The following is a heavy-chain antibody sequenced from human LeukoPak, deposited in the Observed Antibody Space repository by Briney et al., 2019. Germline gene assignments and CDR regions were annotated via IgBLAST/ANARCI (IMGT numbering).Heavy chain of an antibody. CDR2: TSYDGSKK. CDR1: GFTFSTYA. CDR3: ARSYGSGRGDAFDV. Sequence: PGGSLRLSCVASGFTFSTYAMHWVRQAPGKGLEWVAVTSYDGSKKYYADSVKGRFTISRDNSKNTLYLQMNSLRAEDTAVYYCARSYGSGRGDAFDVWGQGTMVTV. D-gene: IGHD3-10*01. V-gene: IGHV3-30-3*01. J-gene: IGHJ3*01.